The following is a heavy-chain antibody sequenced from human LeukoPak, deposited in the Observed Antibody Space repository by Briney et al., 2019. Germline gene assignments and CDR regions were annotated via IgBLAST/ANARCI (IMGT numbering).Heavy chain of an antibody. CDR2: ISSGSSYI. CDR1: GFTFSSYS. Sequence: GGSLRLSCAASGFTFSSYSMNWVRQAPGKGLEWVSSISSGSSYIFYADSVKGRFTISRDNAKNSLYLQMDSLRAEDTAVYFCARGLSSIGDRPPYFQDWGQGTLVTVSS. V-gene: IGHV3-21*01. D-gene: IGHD6-6*01. J-gene: IGHJ1*01. CDR3: ARGLSSIGDRPPYFQD.